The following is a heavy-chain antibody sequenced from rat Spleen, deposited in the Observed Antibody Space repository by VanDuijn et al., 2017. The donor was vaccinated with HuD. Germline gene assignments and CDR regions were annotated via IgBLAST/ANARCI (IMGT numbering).Heavy chain of an antibody. CDR3: VKDRGEYNNLFDY. CDR2: ITNASGRT. CDR1: GFAFNNYW. J-gene: IGHJ2*01. V-gene: IGHV5-31*01. Sequence: EVQLVESGGGLVQPGRSLKLSCVASGFAFNNYWMTWIRQAPGKGLEWVASITNASGRTYYPDSVKGRFTISRNNAKNTLFLQMDSLRSEDTATYYCVKDRGEYNNLFDYWGQGVMVTVSS. D-gene: IGHD4-1*01.